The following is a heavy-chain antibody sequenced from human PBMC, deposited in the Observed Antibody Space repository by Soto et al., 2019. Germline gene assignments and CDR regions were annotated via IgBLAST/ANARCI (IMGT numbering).Heavy chain of an antibody. V-gene: IGHV4-59*01. CDR3: ARMNYYDTSGYPFDY. CDR1: GGSISSYC. J-gene: IGHJ4*02. D-gene: IGHD3-22*01. CDR2: IYFRGTT. Sequence: SETLSLTCTVSGGSISSYCWSWIGQPPGKGLEWIGYIYFRGTTNYNPSLKSRVTMSADTSKNQFSLKLNSVTAADTAVYYCARMNYYDTSGYPFDYWGQGMMVTVSS.